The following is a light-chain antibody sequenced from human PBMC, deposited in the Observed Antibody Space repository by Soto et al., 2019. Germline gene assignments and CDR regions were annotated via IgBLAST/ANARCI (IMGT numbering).Light chain of an antibody. Sequence: DIVLTQSPGTLSLSPGERATLSCRASQSVNSNYLAWYQQKPGQAPRLLIYGASSRATGIPDRFSGSGSGTDFTLTISRLEPEDFAVYYCQQYGSSPPKTFGQGTKVDIK. CDR1: QSVNSNY. V-gene: IGKV3-20*01. J-gene: IGKJ1*01. CDR3: QQYGSSPPKT. CDR2: GAS.